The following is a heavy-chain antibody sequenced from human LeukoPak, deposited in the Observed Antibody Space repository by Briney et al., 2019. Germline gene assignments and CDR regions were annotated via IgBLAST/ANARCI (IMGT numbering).Heavy chain of an antibody. CDR3: ARDALGYCSGGSCGVVWFDP. CDR1: GGSISSSSYY. CDR2: IYHSGST. V-gene: IGHV4-39*07. J-gene: IGHJ5*02. Sequence: PSETLSLTCTVSGGSISSSSYYWGWIRQPPGKGLEWIGSIYHSGSTYYNPSLKSRVTIPVDTSKNQFSLKLSSVTAADTAVYYCARDALGYCSGGSCGVVWFDPWGQGTLVTVSS. D-gene: IGHD2-15*01.